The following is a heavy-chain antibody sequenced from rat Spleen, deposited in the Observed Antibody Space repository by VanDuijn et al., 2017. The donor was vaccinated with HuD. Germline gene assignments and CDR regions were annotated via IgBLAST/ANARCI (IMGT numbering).Heavy chain of an antibody. CDR1: GYSITNNY. V-gene: IGHV3-1*01. Sequence: EVQFQESGPGLVKPSQSLSLTCSVTGYSITNNYWGWIRKFPGNKMEWMGYISYSGNTTYNPSLKSRISITRDTSKNQFFLQLNSVTTEDTATYYCVGGDDNYPFYFDYWGQGVMVTVSS. J-gene: IGHJ2*01. CDR2: ISYSGNT. CDR3: VGGDDNYPFYFDY. D-gene: IGHD1-10*01.